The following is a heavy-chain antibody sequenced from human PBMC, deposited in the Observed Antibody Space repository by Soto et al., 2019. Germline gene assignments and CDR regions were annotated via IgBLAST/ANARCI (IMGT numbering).Heavy chain of an antibody. CDR2: IIPIFGTA. V-gene: IGHV1-69*01. J-gene: IGHJ3*02. CDR1: GGTFSSYA. D-gene: IGHD3-22*01. Sequence: QVQLVQSGAEVQKPGSSVKVSCKASGGTFSSYAISWVRQAPGQGLEWMGGIIPIFGTANYAQKFQGRVTITADESTSTAYMELSSLRSEDTAVYYCASHHPHDSSGYYYGGVAFDIWGQGTMVTVSS. CDR3: ASHHPHDSSGYYYGGVAFDI.